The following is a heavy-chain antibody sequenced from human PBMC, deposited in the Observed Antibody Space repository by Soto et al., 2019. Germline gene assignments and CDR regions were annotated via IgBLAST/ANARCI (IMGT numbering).Heavy chain of an antibody. CDR3: ASDRPPHAFDI. Sequence: SETLSLTCTVSGGSISSSRYYWGWIRQPPGKGLEWIGSIYYSGSTYYNSSLKSRVTISGDTSKNQFSLKLSSVTAADTAVYYCASDRPPHAFDIWGQGTMVTVS. CDR2: IYYSGST. J-gene: IGHJ3*02. CDR1: GGSISSSRYY. V-gene: IGHV4-39*02.